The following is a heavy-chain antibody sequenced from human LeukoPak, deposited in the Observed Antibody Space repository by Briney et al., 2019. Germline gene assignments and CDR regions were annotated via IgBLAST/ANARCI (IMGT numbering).Heavy chain of an antibody. CDR1: GGSVSSGSYY. D-gene: IGHD1-26*01. J-gene: IGHJ1*01. CDR2: HYYSGST. CDR3: ARDVVGATYFQL. Sequence: SETLSLTCTVSGGSVSSGSYYWTWIRQPPGKGLEWIGHHYYSGSTNYNPSLKSRVAISKDTSENQFSLKVTSVTAADTAVYYCARDVVGATYFQLWGQGALVTVSS. V-gene: IGHV4-61*01.